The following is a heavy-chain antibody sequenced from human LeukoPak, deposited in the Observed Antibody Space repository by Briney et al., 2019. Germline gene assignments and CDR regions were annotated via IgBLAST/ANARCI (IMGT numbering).Heavy chain of an antibody. CDR1: GYSFTSYW. D-gene: IGHD6-19*01. CDR3: ARHGSLNGYSGWYIY. V-gene: IGHV5-10-1*01. CDR2: IDPSDSYT. J-gene: IGHJ4*02. Sequence: GESLKISCKGSGYSFTSYWISWVRQMPGKGPEWMGRIDPSDSYTNYSPSFQGHVTISADKSISTAYLQWSSLKASDTAMYYCARHGSLNGYSGWYIYWGQGTLVTVSS.